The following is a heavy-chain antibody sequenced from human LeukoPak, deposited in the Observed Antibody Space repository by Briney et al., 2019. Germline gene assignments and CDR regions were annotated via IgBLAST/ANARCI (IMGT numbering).Heavy chain of an antibody. CDR1: GGSINTYY. CDR2: IYYSGTT. CDR3: ARATGGNSAF. D-gene: IGHD4-23*01. J-gene: IGHJ4*02. V-gene: IGHV4-59*01. Sequence: SETLSLTCTVSGGSINTYYWSWIRQPPGKGLEWIGNIYYSGTTNYNPSLEGRVTISVDTSKNQFSLKLSSVTAADTAVYYCARATGGNSAFWGQGTLVTVSS.